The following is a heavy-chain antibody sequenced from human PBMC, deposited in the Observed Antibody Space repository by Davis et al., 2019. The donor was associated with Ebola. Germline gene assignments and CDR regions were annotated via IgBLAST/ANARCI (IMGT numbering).Heavy chain of an antibody. CDR1: GGTFSSYA. Sequence: SVKVSCKASGGTFSSYAISWVRQAPGQGLEGMGGMSPIFGKANYAQKFQGRVTITADKSTSTAYMELSSLRSEDTAVYYCADSGYYLNGMDVWGQGTTVTVSS. J-gene: IGHJ6*02. CDR3: ADSGYYLNGMDV. D-gene: IGHD3-22*01. CDR2: MSPIFGKA. V-gene: IGHV1-69*06.